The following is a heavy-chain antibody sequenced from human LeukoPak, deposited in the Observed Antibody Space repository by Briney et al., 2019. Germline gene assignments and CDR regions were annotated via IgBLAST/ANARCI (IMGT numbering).Heavy chain of an antibody. CDR1: GFTFNSYS. Sequence: GGTLRLSCAASGFTFNSYSMHWVRQAPGKGLEWVTAISDDETYKFYADSVKGRFTISRDNSKNTLYLQMNSLRAEDTAVYYCARDRGYGSGAFDYWGQGTLVTVSS. CDR3: ARDRGYGSGAFDY. D-gene: IGHD3-10*01. CDR2: ISDDETYK. J-gene: IGHJ4*02. V-gene: IGHV3-30-3*01.